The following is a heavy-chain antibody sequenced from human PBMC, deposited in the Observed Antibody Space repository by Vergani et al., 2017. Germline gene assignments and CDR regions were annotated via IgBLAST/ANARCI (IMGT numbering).Heavy chain of an antibody. D-gene: IGHD5-12*01. J-gene: IGHJ3*02. CDR2: IYYSGST. CDR1: GGSISSYY. V-gene: IGHV4-59*08. CDR3: ARLERFGQVATIDAFDI. Sequence: QVQLQESGPGLVKPSETLSLTCTVSGGSISSYYWSWIRQPPGKGLEWIGYIYYSGSTNYNPSLKSRVTISVDTSKNQFSLKLSSVTAADTAVYYCARLERFGQVATIDAFDIWGQGTMVTVSS.